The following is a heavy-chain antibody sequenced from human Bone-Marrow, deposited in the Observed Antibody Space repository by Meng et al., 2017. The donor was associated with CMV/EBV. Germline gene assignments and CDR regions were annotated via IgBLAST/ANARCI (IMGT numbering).Heavy chain of an antibody. CDR3: AKGEGIVVVPAANDY. CDR2: ISGSGGST. Sequence: GESLKISCAASGFTFSSYAMSWVRQAPGKGLEWVSAISGSGGSTYYADSVKGRFTISRDNSKNTLYLQTNSLRAEDTAVYYCAKGEGIVVVPAANDYWGQGTLVTVSS. CDR1: GFTFSSYA. D-gene: IGHD2-2*01. J-gene: IGHJ4*02. V-gene: IGHV3-23*01.